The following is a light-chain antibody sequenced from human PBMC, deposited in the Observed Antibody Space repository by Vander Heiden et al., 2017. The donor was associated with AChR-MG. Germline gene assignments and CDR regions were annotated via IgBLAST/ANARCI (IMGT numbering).Light chain of an antibody. Sequence: SSELTQDPAVSGALGQTGRCKSQGDSLRSYDASWYQQKPGQAPVLVIYGKNNRPSGIPDRFSGSISGNTASLTITGAQAEDEADYYCNSRDSSGNLVVFGGGTKLTVL. CDR3: NSRDSSGNLVV. CDR1: SLRSYD. CDR2: GKN. J-gene: IGLJ2*01. V-gene: IGLV3-19*01.